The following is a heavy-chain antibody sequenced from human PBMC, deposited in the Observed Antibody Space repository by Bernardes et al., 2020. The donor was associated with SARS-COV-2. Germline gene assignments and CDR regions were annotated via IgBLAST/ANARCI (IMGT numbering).Heavy chain of an antibody. CDR1: GGSISSYY. CDR3: ARDAYRDYETGRHYSYGMDV. Sequence: SETLSLTCTVSGGSISSYYWSWIRQPPGRGLEWIGYIYYSGSTNYNPSLKSRVTISVDTSKNQFSLKLSSVTAADTAVYYCARDAYRDYETGRHYSYGMDVWGQGTTVTVSS. CDR2: IYYSGST. J-gene: IGHJ6*02. D-gene: IGHD4-17*01. V-gene: IGHV4-59*01.